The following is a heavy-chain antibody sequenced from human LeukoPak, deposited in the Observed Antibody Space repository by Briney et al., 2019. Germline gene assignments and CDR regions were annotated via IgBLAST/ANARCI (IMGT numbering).Heavy chain of an antibody. Sequence: ASVKLSCKASGYTFTSYYINWVRQATGQGLEWMGWINPNSCNTGYAQKFQGRVTTTRNTSINTPYMELSSLRSEDTAVYYCARVRPSTVRYFDWLSDYWGQGTLVTVSS. CDR2: INPNSCNT. V-gene: IGHV1-8*01. D-gene: IGHD3-9*01. CDR1: GYTFTSYY. CDR3: ARVRPSTVRYFDWLSDY. J-gene: IGHJ4*02.